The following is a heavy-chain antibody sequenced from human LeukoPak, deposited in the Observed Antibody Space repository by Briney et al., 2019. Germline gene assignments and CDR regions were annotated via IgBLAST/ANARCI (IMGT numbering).Heavy chain of an antibody. V-gene: IGHV4-59*06. CDR3: ASTYYYDSSGYNFDY. J-gene: IGHJ4*02. D-gene: IGHD3-22*01. CDR1: GGSISSYY. CDR2: IYYSGST. Sequence: SETLSLTCTVSGGSISSYYWSWIRQPPGKGLEWIGYIYYSGSTYYNPSLKSRVTISVDTSKNQFSLKLSSVTAADTAVYYCASTYYYDSSGYNFDYWGQGTLVTVSS.